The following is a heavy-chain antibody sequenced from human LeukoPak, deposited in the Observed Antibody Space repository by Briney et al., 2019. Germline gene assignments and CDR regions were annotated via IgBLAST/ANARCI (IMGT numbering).Heavy chain of an antibody. J-gene: IGHJ4*02. Sequence: GGSLRLSCAASGFTFSSYAMSWVRQAPGKGLEWVSAISGSGGSTYYADSVKGRFTISRDNSKSTLYLQMNSLRAEDTAEDTAVYYCAKEGGNTVTIRKYFDYWGQGTLVTVSS. CDR1: GFTFSSYA. V-gene: IGHV3-23*01. CDR3: AKEGGNTVTIRKYFDY. CDR2: ISGSGGST. D-gene: IGHD4-11*01.